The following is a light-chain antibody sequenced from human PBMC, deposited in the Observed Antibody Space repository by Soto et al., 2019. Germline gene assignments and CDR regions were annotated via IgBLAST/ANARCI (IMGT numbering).Light chain of an antibody. J-gene: IGKJ1*01. CDR2: GAS. CDR1: QTVSSTY. Sequence: EIVLTQSPGTLSLSPGERATLSCRASQTVSSTYLAWYQHKPGQAPGLVVYGASSRATGIPERFSGIGSGTEFTLTISRLEPEDFAVYYCQHYGSSPTWTFGQGTKVEIK. CDR3: QHYGSSPTWT. V-gene: IGKV3-20*01.